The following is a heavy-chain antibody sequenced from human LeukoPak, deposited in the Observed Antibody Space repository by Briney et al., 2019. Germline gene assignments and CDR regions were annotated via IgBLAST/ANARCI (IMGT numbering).Heavy chain of an antibody. CDR2: ISAYNGNT. CDR3: ARARFGDRYYYMDV. V-gene: IGHV1-18*01. CDR1: GYTFTSSG. J-gene: IGHJ6*03. Sequence: ASVKVSCKASGYTFTSSGISWVRQAPGQGLEWMGWISAYNGNTNYAQKLQGRVTMTTDTSTSTAYMELRSLRSDDTAVYYCARARFGDRYYYMDVWGKGTTVTVSS. D-gene: IGHD3-10*01.